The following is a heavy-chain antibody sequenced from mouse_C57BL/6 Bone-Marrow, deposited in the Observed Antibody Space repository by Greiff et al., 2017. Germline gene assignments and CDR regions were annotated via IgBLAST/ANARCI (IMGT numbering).Heavy chain of an antibody. CDR3: ARGRHYYGSSSAWFAY. CDR2: ISYDGRN. D-gene: IGHD1-1*01. Sequence: EVHLVESGPGLVKPSQSLSLTCSVTGYSITSGYYWNWIRQFPGNKLEWMGYISYDGRNNYNPSLKNRISITRDTSKHQFFLKLNSVTTEDTATYYCARGRHYYGSSSAWFAYWGQGTLVTVSA. CDR1: GYSITSGYY. J-gene: IGHJ3*01. V-gene: IGHV3-6*01.